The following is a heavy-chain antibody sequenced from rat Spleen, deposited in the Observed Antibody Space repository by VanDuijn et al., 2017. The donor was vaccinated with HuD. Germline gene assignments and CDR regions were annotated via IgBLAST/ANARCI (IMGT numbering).Heavy chain of an antibody. CDR1: GFSLPSYN. CDR2: MRFNGDP. CDR3: SRYNSGFDY. V-gene: IGHV2-63*01. J-gene: IGHJ2*01. Sequence: QVQLKESGPGLVQPSQTLSLTCTVSGFSLPSYNVHWVRHPPVQGLEWMGSMRFNGDPSYSSTLNSRLSISRDTSKKQVFLKMHSLQTDDTGTYYCSRYNSGFDYGGQGVMVTVSS. D-gene: IGHD4-3*01.